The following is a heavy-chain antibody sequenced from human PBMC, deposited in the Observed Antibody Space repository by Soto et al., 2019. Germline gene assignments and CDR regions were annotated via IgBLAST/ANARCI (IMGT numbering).Heavy chain of an antibody. CDR2: ISGTGGST. J-gene: IGHJ4*02. CDR3: ANDRLGGNCDY. V-gene: IGHV3-23*01. CDR1: GFTFNNYA. Sequence: EVQLLDSGGGLVQPGGSLRLSCAASGFTFNNYAMNWVRQAPGKGLEWVATISGTGGSTYYADSVKGRFTISRDNSKNPLYSQMNSLRVEATAVYYCANDRLGGNCDYWGQVTQVTVSS.